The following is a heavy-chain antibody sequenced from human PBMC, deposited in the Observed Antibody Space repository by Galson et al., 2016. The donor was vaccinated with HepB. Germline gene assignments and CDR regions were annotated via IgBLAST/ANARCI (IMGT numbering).Heavy chain of an antibody. Sequence: QSGAEVKKPGESLKISCKGSGYTFTNYWIGWVRQMPGKGLEWMGIIYSGDSDTRYSPSFQGQVTISVDKSINTAYLQWSSLKASDTPMYYCARRGLFYGSGTYSWFDPWGQGTLVTVSS. CDR1: GYTFTNYW. D-gene: IGHD3-10*01. CDR2: IYSGDSDT. CDR3: ARRGLFYGSGTYSWFDP. V-gene: IGHV5-51*01. J-gene: IGHJ5*02.